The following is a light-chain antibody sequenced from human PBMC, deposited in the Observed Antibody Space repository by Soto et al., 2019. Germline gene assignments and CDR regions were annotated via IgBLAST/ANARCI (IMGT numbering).Light chain of an antibody. CDR3: QQLNSYPVT. Sequence: DIPLTQSPSFLSASIGDRVTITCRASQGISSYLGWYQQKPGKAPKLLIYAASTLQSGVPSRFSGSGSGTEFTLTISSLQPEDFATFYCQQLNSYPVTFGGGTKVEIK. CDR2: AAS. J-gene: IGKJ4*01. V-gene: IGKV1-9*01. CDR1: QGISSY.